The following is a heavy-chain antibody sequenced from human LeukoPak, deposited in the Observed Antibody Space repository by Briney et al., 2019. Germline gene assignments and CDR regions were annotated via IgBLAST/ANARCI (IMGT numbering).Heavy chain of an antibody. CDR2: INAGNGNT. D-gene: IGHD2-2*01. Sequence: ASVKVSCKASGYTFTSYAMHWVRQAPGQRLEWMGWINAGNGNTKYSQKFQGRVTITRDTSASTAYMELSSLRSEDTAVYYCARESYCSSTSCSPYYGMDVWGQGTTVTVSS. CDR1: GYTFTSYA. V-gene: IGHV1-3*01. CDR3: ARESYCSSTSCSPYYGMDV. J-gene: IGHJ6*02.